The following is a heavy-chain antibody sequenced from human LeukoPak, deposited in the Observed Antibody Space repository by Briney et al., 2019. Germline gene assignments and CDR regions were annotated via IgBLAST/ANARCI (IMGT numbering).Heavy chain of an antibody. V-gene: IGHV3-21*01. D-gene: IGHD3-22*01. CDR1: GFTFSSYS. CDR3: AKDQRSTGYYLDY. Sequence: GGFLRLSCAASGFTFSSYSMNWVRQAPGKGLEWVSSISSSSSYIYYADSVKGRFTISRDNAKNSLYLQMNSLRAEDTAVYYCAKDQRSTGYYLDYWGQGTLVTVSS. CDR2: ISSSSSYI. J-gene: IGHJ4*02.